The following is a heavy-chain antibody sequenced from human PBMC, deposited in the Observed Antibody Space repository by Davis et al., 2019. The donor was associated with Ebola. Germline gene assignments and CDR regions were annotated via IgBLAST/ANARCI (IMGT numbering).Heavy chain of an antibody. CDR2: IIPIFGTA. V-gene: IGHV1-69*05. CDR1: GYTFTSYY. D-gene: IGHD6-19*01. J-gene: IGHJ4*02. CDR3: ARGRHSSGWYGVDY. Sequence: SVKVSCKASGYTFTSYYMHWVRQAPGQGLEWMGGIIPIFGTANYAQKFQGRVTITTDKSTSTAYMELSSLRAEDTAVYYCARGRHSSGWYGVDYWGQGTLVTVSS.